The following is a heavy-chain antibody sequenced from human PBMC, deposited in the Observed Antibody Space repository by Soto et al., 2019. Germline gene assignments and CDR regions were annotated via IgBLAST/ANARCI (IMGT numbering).Heavy chain of an antibody. V-gene: IGHV1-69*13. CDR1: GGTFSSYA. D-gene: IGHD1-20*01. CDR3: ARGFNWRDAFDI. Sequence: GASVKVSCKASGGTFSSYAISWVRQAPGQGLEWMGGIIPIFGTANYAQKFQGRVRITADESTSTAYMELSSLRSEDTAVYYCARGFNWRDAFDIWGQGTMVTVSS. J-gene: IGHJ3*02. CDR2: IIPIFGTA.